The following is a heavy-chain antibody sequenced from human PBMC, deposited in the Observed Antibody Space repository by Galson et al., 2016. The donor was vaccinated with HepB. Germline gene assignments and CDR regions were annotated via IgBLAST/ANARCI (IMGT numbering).Heavy chain of an antibody. D-gene: IGHD5-24*01. J-gene: IGHJ4*02. CDR3: ARGRRDGYKTPFEY. CDR2: SSSTGYI. V-gene: IGHV3-21*01. Sequence: SLRLSCAASGFAFDSYSLNWVRQAPGKGLEWVSSSSSTGYIYYKDSVKGRFTISRDKAKKSLYLQMNSLRAEDTAVYYCARGRRDGYKTPFEYWGQGTLVTVSS. CDR1: GFAFDSYS.